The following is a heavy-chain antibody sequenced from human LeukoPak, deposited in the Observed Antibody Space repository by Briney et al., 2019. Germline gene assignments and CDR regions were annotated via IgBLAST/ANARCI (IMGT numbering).Heavy chain of an antibody. CDR1: GDSIRSSNYY. J-gene: IGHJ4*02. CDR3: VRHSKDYGSEY. D-gene: IGHD3-10*01. Sequence: SETLSLTCTVSGDSIRSSNYYWGCIRRPPGKGLEWIGSIYYSGSTYYNPSLKSRVTISVDTSKNQFSLKLSSVTAADAAVYFCVRHSKDYGSEYWGQGTLVTVSS. CDR2: IYYSGST. V-gene: IGHV4-39*01.